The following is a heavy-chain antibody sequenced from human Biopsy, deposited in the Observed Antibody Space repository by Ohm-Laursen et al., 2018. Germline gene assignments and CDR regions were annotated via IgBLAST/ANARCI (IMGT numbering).Heavy chain of an antibody. CDR3: ARDIMNRIAGLVARSDVFDV. Sequence: SVKVSCKGSGYAVTDYFLHWLRQAPGQGPGWMGGISPNSGGTNYAQKFQGRVTMTTDTSTSTVYLELRRLISDDTAVYYCARDIMNRIAGLVARSDVFDVWGQGTLVTVSS. D-gene: IGHD3-16*01. J-gene: IGHJ3*01. CDR1: GYAVTDYF. V-gene: IGHV1-2*02. CDR2: ISPNSGGT.